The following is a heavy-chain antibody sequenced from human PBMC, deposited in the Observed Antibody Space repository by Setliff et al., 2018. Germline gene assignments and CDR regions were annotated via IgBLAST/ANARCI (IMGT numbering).Heavy chain of an antibody. D-gene: IGHD1-26*01. CDR2: IYYSGST. Sequence: PSETLSLTCTVSGGSISSYYWSWIRQPPGKGLEWIGYIYYSGSTIYNPSLKSRVTISVDTSKNQFSLKLSSVTAADTAVYYCARGVGATCDYWGQGTLVTVSS. V-gene: IGHV4-59*01. CDR1: GGSISSYY. J-gene: IGHJ4*02. CDR3: ARGVGATCDY.